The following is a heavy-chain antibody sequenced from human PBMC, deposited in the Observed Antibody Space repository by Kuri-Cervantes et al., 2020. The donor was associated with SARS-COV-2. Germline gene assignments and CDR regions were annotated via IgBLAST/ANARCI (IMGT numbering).Heavy chain of an antibody. CDR1: GGSISSSSYY. V-gene: IGHV4-39*07. J-gene: IGHJ6*02. D-gene: IGHD3-10*01. CDR2: IYYSGST. Sequence: SETLSLTCTVSGGSISSSSYYWGWIRQPPGKGLEWIGSIYYSGSTYYNPSLKSRVTISVDTSKNQFSLKLSSVTAADTAVYYCAREWFGVWGRSGGMDVWGQGTTVTVSS. CDR3: AREWFGVWGRSGGMDV.